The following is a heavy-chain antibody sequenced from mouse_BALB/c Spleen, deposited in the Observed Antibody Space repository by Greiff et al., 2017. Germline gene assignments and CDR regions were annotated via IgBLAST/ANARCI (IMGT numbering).Heavy chain of an antibody. CDR1: GFTFSSYT. CDR3: TREEKPYYGNYYYFDY. J-gene: IGHJ2*01. CDR2: ISSGGSYT. V-gene: IGHV5-6-4*01. D-gene: IGHD2-10*01. Sequence: DVKLVESGGGLVKPGGSLKLSCAASGFTFSSYTMSWVRQTPEKRLEWVATISSGGSYTYYPDSVKGRFTISRDNAKNTLYLQMSSLKSEDTAMYYCTREEKPYYGNYYYFDYWGQGTTLTVSS.